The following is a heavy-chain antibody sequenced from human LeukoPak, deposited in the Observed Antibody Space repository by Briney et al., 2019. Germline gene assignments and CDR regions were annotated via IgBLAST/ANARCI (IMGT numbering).Heavy chain of an antibody. CDR1: GFTFSSYS. D-gene: IGHD3-16*01. Sequence: PGGSLRLSCAASGFTFSSYSMNWVRQAPGKGLEWVSSISSSSYIYYADSMKGRFTISRDNAKSSLYLQMNSLRAEDTAVYYCAREEYGGAADYWGQGTLVTVSS. V-gene: IGHV3-21*01. CDR3: AREEYGGAADY. CDR2: ISSSSYI. J-gene: IGHJ4*02.